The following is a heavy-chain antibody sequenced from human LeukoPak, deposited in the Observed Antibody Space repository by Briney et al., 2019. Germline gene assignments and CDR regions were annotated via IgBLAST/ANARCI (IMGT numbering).Heavy chain of an antibody. D-gene: IGHD6-13*01. V-gene: IGHV3-30-3*01. J-gene: IGHJ4*02. Sequence: GGSLRLSCAASGFTFSSYAMHWVRQAPGKGLEWVAVMSYDGSNKYYTDSVKGRFTISRDNSKNTLYQQMNSLRAEDTAVYYCASHRGSSSWYSYFDYWGQGTLVTVSS. CDR2: MSYDGSNK. CDR1: GFTFSSYA. CDR3: ASHRGSSSWYSYFDY.